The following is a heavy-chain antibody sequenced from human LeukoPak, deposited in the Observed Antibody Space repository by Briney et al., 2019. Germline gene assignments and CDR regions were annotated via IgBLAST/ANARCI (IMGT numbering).Heavy chain of an antibody. D-gene: IGHD2-15*01. CDR1: GGSISSSSYY. CDR3: ARRGYCSGGSCYSEVGDAFDI. V-gene: IGHV4-39*01. CDR2: IYYSGST. J-gene: IGHJ3*02. Sequence: SETLSLICTVSGGSISSSSYYWGWIRQPPGKGLEWIGSIYYSGSTYYNPSLKSRVTISVDTSKNQFSLKLSSVTAADTAVYYCARRGYCSGGSCYSEVGDAFDIWGQGTMVTVSS.